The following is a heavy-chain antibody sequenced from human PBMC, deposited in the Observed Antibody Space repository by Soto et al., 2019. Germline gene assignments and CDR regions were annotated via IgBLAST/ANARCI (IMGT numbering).Heavy chain of an antibody. D-gene: IGHD6-13*01. CDR1: GYTFTGYY. J-gene: IGHJ4*02. Sequence: ASVKVSCKASGYTFTGYYMHWVRQAPGQGLEWMGWINPNSGGTNYAQKFQGWVTMTRDTSISTAYMELSRLRSDDTAVNYCARASKAGDFDYWVKGTLVSVSS. CDR2: INPNSGGT. V-gene: IGHV1-2*04. CDR3: ARASKAGDFDY.